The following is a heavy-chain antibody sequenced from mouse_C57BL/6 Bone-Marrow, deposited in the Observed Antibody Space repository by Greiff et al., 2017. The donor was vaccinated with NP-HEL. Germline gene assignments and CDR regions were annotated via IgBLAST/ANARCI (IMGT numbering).Heavy chain of an antibody. D-gene: IGHD2-1*01. J-gene: IGHJ1*03. CDR2: IYPGSGNT. CDR3: ARIYYGNFYWYFDV. Sequence: QVQLQQSGAELVRPGASVKLSCKASGYTFTDYYINWVKQRPGQGLEWIARIYPGSGNTYYNEKFKGKATLTAEKSSSTAYMQLSSLTSEDSAVYFCARIYYGNFYWYFDVWGTETTVTVSS. V-gene: IGHV1-76*01. CDR1: GYTFTDYY.